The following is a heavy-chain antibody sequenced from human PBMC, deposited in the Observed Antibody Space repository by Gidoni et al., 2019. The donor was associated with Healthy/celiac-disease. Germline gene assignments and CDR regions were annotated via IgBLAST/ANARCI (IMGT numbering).Heavy chain of an antibody. Sequence: QVQLQESGPGLVKTSETLSLTCTVSGGSISSYYWSWIRQPPGKGLEWIGYIYYSGSTNYNPSLKSRVTISVDTSKNQFSLKLSSVTAADTAVYYCARGHGWLPQAGYYYYYGMDVWGQGTTVTVSS. CDR3: ARGHGWLPQAGYYYYYGMDV. CDR2: IYYSGST. D-gene: IGHD5-12*01. V-gene: IGHV4-59*01. J-gene: IGHJ6*02. CDR1: GGSISSYY.